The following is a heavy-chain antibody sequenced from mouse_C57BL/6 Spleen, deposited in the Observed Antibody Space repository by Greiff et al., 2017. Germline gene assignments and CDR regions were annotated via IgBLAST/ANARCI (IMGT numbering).Heavy chain of an antibody. Sequence: EVKVVESGPELVKPGASVKISCKASGYSFTGYYMNWVKQSPEKSLEWIGEINPSTGGTTYNQKFKAKATLTVDKSSSTAYMQLKSLTSEDSAVYYCASNWSLDDWGQGTTLTVSS. CDR2: INPSTGGT. V-gene: IGHV1-42*01. CDR1: GYSFTGYY. J-gene: IGHJ2*01. D-gene: IGHD4-1*02. CDR3: ASNWSLDD.